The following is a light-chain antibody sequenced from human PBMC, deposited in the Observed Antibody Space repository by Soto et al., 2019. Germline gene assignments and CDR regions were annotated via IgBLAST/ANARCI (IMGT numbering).Light chain of an antibody. CDR3: QQSSNWPWT. V-gene: IGKV3-11*01. Sequence: EIVLTQSPATLSLSPGERATLSCRASQSVSSYLAWYQQKPGQAPRLLIYDSSNRATGIPARFSGSGSGTDFTLTISSLEPEDFVVYYCQQSSNWPWTFGQGTKVEIK. CDR1: QSVSSY. CDR2: DSS. J-gene: IGKJ1*01.